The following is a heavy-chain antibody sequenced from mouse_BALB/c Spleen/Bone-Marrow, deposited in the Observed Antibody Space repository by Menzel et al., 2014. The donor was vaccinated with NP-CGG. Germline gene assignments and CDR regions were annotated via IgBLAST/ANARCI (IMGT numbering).Heavy chain of an antibody. V-gene: IGHV1-7*01. CDR3: ARSAPWDGFAY. CDR2: INPSTGYT. J-gene: IGHJ3*01. Sequence: VQLQQSGAELAKPGASVKMSCKASGYTFTSYWMHWVKQGPGQGLEWIGYINPSTGYTEYNQKFKDKATLTADKSSSTAYMQLSSLTSEDSAVYYCARSAPWDGFAYWGQGTLVTVSA. CDR1: GYTFTSYW. D-gene: IGHD4-1*01.